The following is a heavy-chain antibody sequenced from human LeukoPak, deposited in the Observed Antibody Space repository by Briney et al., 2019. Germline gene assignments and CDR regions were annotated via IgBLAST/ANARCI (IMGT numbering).Heavy chain of an antibody. D-gene: IGHD4-17*01. J-gene: IGHJ4*02. CDR2: IYYSGST. CDR3: ASLDTTVTLFDY. V-gene: IGHV4-59*08. CDR1: GGSISRYY. Sequence: PSETLSLTCTVSGGSISRYYWTWIRQPSGKGLERIGYIYYSGSTNYNPSLKSRVTISVDTSKNQFSLKLTSVTAADTAVYYCASLDTTVTLFDYWGQGTLVSVSS.